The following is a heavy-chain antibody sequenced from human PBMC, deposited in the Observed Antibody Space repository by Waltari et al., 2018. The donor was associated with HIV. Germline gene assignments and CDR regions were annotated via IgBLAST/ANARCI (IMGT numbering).Heavy chain of an antibody. J-gene: IGHJ3*01. CDR1: AYTSTGPF. CDR3: ARGDRSLAYLLDVFHF. D-gene: IGHD3-16*01. Sequence: QVQLEQSASEVKRPGASVNVSCKAPAYTSTGPFIHWVRQAPGQGPEWVGWVHPATGYTDSAQKFEDRVTMTTDTPLTTAYLELAGLQSNDTAVYYCARGDRSLAYLLDVFHFWGQGTLVTVSS. V-gene: IGHV1-2*02. CDR2: VHPATGYT.